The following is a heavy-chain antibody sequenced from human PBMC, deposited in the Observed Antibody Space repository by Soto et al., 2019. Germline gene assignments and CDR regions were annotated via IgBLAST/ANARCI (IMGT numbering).Heavy chain of an antibody. CDR2: ISAYNGNT. D-gene: IGHD2-2*01. Sequence: ASVKVSCKASGYTFTSYGISWVRQAPGQGLEWMGWISAYNGNTNYAQKLQGRVTMTTDTSTSTAYMELRSLRSDDTAVYYCARHRYCSSTSCYDWFDPWGQGTLVTVSS. CDR1: GYTFTSYG. CDR3: ARHRYCSSTSCYDWFDP. V-gene: IGHV1-18*01. J-gene: IGHJ5*02.